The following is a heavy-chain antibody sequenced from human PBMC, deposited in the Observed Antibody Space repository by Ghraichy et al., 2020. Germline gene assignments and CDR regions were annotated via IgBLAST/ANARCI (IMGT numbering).Heavy chain of an antibody. D-gene: IGHD3-22*01. V-gene: IGHV4-30-2*01. Sequence: SETLSLTCAVSGGSISSGGYSWSWIRQPPGKGLEWIGYIYHSGSTYYNPSLKSRVTISVDRSKNQFSLKLSSVTAADTAVYYCARGSYYYDSSGYSFDYWGQGTLVTVSS. CDR3: ARGSYYYDSSGYSFDY. CDR1: GGSISSGGYS. J-gene: IGHJ4*02. CDR2: IYHSGST.